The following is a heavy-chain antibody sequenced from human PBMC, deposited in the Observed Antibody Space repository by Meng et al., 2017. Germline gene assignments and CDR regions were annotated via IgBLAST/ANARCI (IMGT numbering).Heavy chain of an antibody. J-gene: IGHJ3*02. V-gene: IGHV1-18*01. CDR2: ISAYNGNT. CDR1: GYTFTSYG. Sequence: ASVKVSCKASGYTFTSYGISWVRQAPGQGLEWMGWISAYNGNTNYAQKLQGRVTMTTDTSTSTAYMELRSLRSEDTAVYYCARGKYYYDSSGYYYVDAFDIWGQGTMVTVSS. CDR3: ARGKYYYDSSGYYYVDAFDI. D-gene: IGHD3-22*01.